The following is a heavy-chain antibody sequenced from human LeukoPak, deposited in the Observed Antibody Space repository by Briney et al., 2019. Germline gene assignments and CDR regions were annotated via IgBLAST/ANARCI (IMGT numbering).Heavy chain of an antibody. CDR1: GGSISSSSYY. CDR3: ARDGERRYYYDSSGYSGDY. D-gene: IGHD3-22*01. CDR2: IYYSGST. Sequence: SETLSLTCTVSGGSISSSSYYWGWIRQPPGKGLEWIGSIYYSGSTYYNPSLKSRVTISVDTSKNQFSLKLSSVTAADTAVYYCARDGERRYYYDSSGYSGDYWGQGTLVTISS. V-gene: IGHV4-39*07. J-gene: IGHJ4*02.